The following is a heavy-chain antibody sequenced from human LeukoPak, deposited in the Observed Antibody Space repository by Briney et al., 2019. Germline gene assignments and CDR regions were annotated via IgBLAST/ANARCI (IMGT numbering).Heavy chain of an antibody. CDR1: GYTFTSYG. CDR2: ISPDNGDT. D-gene: IGHD3-10*01. V-gene: IGHV1-18*01. J-gene: IGHJ4*02. CDR3: ARDHRFGEFPDY. Sequence: ASVKVSFKASGYTFTSYGISWVRQAPGQGLKWMGWISPDNGDTNYAQKLQDRVTMTTDTSTSTAYMELRSLTSDDTAVYYCARDHRFGEFPDYWGQGTLVTVSS.